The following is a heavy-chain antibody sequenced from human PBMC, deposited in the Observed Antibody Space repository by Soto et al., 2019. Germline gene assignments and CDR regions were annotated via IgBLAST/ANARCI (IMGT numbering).Heavy chain of an antibody. D-gene: IGHD7-27*01. J-gene: IGHJ6*02. CDR3: AKASATGKSDGMDV. Sequence: EVQLFESGGGLLQPGGSLRLSCVASGFPFSSYAMCWVRQTPGRGLECVSSISSGSNTYYTHSVRGRFTISRDNSKNSLYLQMSSLRADDTALYYCAKASATGKSDGMDVWGQGTTVSVSS. V-gene: IGHV3-23*01. CDR1: GFPFSSYA. CDR2: ISSGSNT.